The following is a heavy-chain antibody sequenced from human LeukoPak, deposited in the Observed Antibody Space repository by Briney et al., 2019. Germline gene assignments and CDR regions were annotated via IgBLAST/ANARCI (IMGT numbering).Heavy chain of an antibody. CDR3: GQDWAWGAFGN. V-gene: IGHV3-21*04. CDR2: ISSSSSYI. J-gene: IGHJ4*02. CDR1: GFTFSRYT. D-gene: IGHD1-26*01. Sequence: GGPLRLSCAASGFTFSRYTMNWVRQAPEKGLEWVSSISSSSSYIYYADSVKGRFTTSRHNAKNSLYLQMNSLRAEDTALYYCGQDWAWGAFGNWGQGTLVTVSS.